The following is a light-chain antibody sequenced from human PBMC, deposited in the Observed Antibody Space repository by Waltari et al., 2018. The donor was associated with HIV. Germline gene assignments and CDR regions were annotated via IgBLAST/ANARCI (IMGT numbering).Light chain of an antibody. CDR2: DVR. CDR3: CSYASNYILI. Sequence: QSALTQPRSVSGSLGQSFTISCTGTSSDFGGFDYVFCYQQHPGKAPKVIISDVRRRPSGVPDRFSASKSGNTASLTISGLQAADEADYFCCSYASNYILIFGGGTKLTVL. CDR1: SSDFGGFDY. J-gene: IGLJ2*01. V-gene: IGLV2-11*01.